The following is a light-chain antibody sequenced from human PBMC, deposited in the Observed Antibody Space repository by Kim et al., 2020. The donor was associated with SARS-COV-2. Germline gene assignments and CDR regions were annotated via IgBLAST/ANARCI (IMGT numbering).Light chain of an antibody. CDR3: QKHDSAPHT. Sequence: DLQMTQSPSFLSASVGDRVTITCRASQGISTYLAWYQQKPGKVPKVLIYDASILQSGVPSRFSGSGSETHFTLTISSLQPEDVATYYCQKHDSAPHTFGQGTKLEI. J-gene: IGKJ2*01. CDR2: DAS. V-gene: IGKV1-27*01. CDR1: QGISTY.